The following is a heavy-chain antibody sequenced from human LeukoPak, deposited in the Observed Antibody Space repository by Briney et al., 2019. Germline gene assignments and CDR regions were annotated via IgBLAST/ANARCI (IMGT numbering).Heavy chain of an antibody. CDR2: ISSSGSYI. V-gene: IGHV3-21*01. CDR1: GFTFSSYT. D-gene: IGHD5-24*01. J-gene: IGHJ4*02. Sequence: GGSLRLSCAASGFTFSSYTMNWVRQAPGKGLEWVSSISSSGSYIYYADSVKGRFTISRDNAKNSLYLQMNSLRAEDTAVYYCAKAAVMATIVNYFDNWGQGTLVTVSS. CDR3: AKAAVMATIVNYFDN.